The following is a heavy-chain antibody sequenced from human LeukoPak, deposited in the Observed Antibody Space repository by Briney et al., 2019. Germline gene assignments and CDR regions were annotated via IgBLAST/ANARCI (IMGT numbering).Heavy chain of an antibody. J-gene: IGHJ6*04. CDR1: GFTFDDYV. CDR3: AELGITMIGGV. Sequence: GGSLRLSCAASGFTFDDYVMSWVRHAPGKGLEWVSGINWNGGSTGYADSVKGRFTISRDNAKNSLYLQMNSLRAEDTAVYYCAELGITMIGGVWGKGTTVTISS. CDR2: INWNGGST. V-gene: IGHV3-20*04. D-gene: IGHD3-10*02.